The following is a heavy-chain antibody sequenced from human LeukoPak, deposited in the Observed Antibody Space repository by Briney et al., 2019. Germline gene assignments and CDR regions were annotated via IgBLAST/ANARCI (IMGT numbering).Heavy chain of an antibody. CDR3: ARPNSVGAFVYFDY. J-gene: IGHJ4*02. D-gene: IGHD1-26*01. CDR2: INPNRGGT. Sequence: ASVKVSCKASGYTFTGYYMHWVRQAPGQGLEWMGWINPNRGGTKFAQRFQGRVTMTRDTSISTAYMELSKLSSDDTAVYYCARPNSVGAFVYFDYWGQGTLVTVSS. V-gene: IGHV1-2*02. CDR1: GYTFTGYY.